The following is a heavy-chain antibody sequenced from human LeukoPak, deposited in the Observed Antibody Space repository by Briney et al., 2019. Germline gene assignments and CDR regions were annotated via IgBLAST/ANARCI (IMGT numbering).Heavy chain of an antibody. CDR1: GFTFSAYY. V-gene: IGHV3-11*01. J-gene: IGHJ4*02. CDR2: ISSSGSII. Sequence: TGGSLRLSCAASGFTFSAYYMSWIRQAPGKGLEWISCISSSGSIIYYADSVKGRVTISRDNAKNALFLRMNSLRVEDTAVYYCARGYYDSSGYLPFDNWGQGTLVTVSS. CDR3: ARGYYDSSGYLPFDN. D-gene: IGHD3-22*01.